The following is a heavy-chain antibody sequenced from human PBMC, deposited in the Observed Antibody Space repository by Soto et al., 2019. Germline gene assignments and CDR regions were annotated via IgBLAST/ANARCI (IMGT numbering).Heavy chain of an antibody. CDR2: ITGSGTST. J-gene: IGHJ4*02. V-gene: IGHV3-23*01. CDR3: ANAAAVWDSFDY. D-gene: IGHD6-13*01. Sequence: EAQLLESGGGLVQPGGSLRLSCAASGFTFSNYAMTWVRQAPGKGLEWLSAITGSGTSTYYAASVKGRLTISRDNSKNTLYLQMNTLRADDTAIYYCANAAAVWDSFDYWGQGTLVTVSS. CDR1: GFTFSNYA.